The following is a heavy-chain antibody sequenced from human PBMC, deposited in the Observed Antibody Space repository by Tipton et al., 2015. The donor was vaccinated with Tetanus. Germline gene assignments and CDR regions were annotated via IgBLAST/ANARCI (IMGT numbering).Heavy chain of an antibody. CDR1: GGSISSYY. V-gene: IGHV4-59*01. CDR2: IYYSGST. Sequence: TLSLTCTVSGGSISSYYWSWIRQPPGKGPEWFGYIYYSGSTNYNPSLKSRVTISVDTSKNQFSLKLSSVTAADTAVYYCARDLVADAFDIWGQGTMVTVSS. CDR3: ARDLVADAFDI. J-gene: IGHJ3*02. D-gene: IGHD2-15*01.